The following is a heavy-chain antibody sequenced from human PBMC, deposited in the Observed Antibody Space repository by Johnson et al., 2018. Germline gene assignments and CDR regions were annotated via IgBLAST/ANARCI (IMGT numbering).Heavy chain of an antibody. CDR2: INSDGSIT. V-gene: IGHV3-74*01. D-gene: IGHD6-19*01. Sequence: VQLQESGGGVVQPGGSLRLACAASAFTLSNYWMHWVRQAPGKGLVWVSRINSDGSITRYADSVRGRFTISRDDAKNTLYLQMNSLTVEDTAGYYCARDPRYSTGPFDHWGQGTLVTVSS. J-gene: IGHJ4*02. CDR1: AFTLSNYW. CDR3: ARDPRYSTGPFDH.